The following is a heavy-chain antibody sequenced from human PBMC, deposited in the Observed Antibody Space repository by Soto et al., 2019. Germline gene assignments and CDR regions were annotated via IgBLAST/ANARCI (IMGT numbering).Heavy chain of an antibody. J-gene: IGHJ4*02. CDR2: INRDGVT. Sequence: PSETLSLTCTVLGGSFSVYYWGWIRHPPGKGLEWIGEINRDGVTNYNPSLKSRLTISVDTSKNQFSLNLNSVTAADTAVYYCARTATQCSRTSCYTVSLDFWGQGTLVTVSS. V-gene: IGHV4-34*01. CDR1: GGSFSVYY. CDR3: ARTATQCSRTSCYTVSLDF. D-gene: IGHD2-2*02.